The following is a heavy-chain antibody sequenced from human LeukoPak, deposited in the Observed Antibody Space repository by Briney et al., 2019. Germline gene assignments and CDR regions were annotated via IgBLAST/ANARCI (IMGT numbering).Heavy chain of an antibody. CDR2: IIPILGLA. CDR3: ARVVAATVTYYYDSSGDYYFDY. D-gene: IGHD3-22*01. CDR1: GGTFSSYA. Sequence: ASVNVSCKASGGTFSSYAISWVRQAPGQGLEWMGRIIPILGLANYAQQFQGRVTINADKSTSTAYMVLSSLRSEDTAVYYCARVVAATVTYYYDSSGDYYFDYWGQGTLVTVSS. J-gene: IGHJ4*02. V-gene: IGHV1-69*04.